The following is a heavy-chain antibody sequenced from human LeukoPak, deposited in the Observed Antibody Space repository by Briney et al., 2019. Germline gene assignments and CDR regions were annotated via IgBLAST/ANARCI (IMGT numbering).Heavy chain of an antibody. V-gene: IGHV3-15*01. CDR3: TTLSNDVHY. CDR1: GFTFHNAW. Sequence: GGSLRLSCAASGFTFHNAWMTWVRQTPGKGLEWFGRMKSSRDGGTSDYAAPVKGRFTISRDDSKNTLYLHMNSLRAEDTAVYYCTTLSNDVHYWGQGTLVTVS. CDR2: MKSSRDGGTS. D-gene: IGHD4-11*01. J-gene: IGHJ4*02.